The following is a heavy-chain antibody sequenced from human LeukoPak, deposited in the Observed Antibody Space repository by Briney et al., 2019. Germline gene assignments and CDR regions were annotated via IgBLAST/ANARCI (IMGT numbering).Heavy chain of an antibody. CDR1: GGSISSSSYY. V-gene: IGHV4-39*07. CDR2: IYYSGST. D-gene: IGHD6-19*01. CDR3: AVVRRQWLVYFDY. Sequence: PSETLSLTCTVAGGSISSSSYYWGWIRHPPGKGLEWIGSIYYSGSTYYNPSLKSRVTISVDTSKNQFSLKLSSVTAADTAVYYCAVVRRQWLVYFDYWGQGTLVTVSS. J-gene: IGHJ4*02.